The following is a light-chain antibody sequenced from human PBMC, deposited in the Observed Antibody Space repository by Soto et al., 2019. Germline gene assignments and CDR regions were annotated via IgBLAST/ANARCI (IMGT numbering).Light chain of an antibody. CDR3: SSYAGSNIVV. Sequence: SALTQPPSASGSPGQSVTISCTGTSSDVGGYNFVSWYQQHPGKAPKLMIYEVSERPSGVPDRCSGSKSGNTASLTVSGLQAECEDDYYCSSYAGSNIVVFGGGTKLTVL. CDR2: EVS. J-gene: IGLJ2*01. CDR1: SSDVGGYNF. V-gene: IGLV2-8*01.